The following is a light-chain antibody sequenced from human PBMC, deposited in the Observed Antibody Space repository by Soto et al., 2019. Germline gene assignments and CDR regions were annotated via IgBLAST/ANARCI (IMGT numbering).Light chain of an antibody. CDR2: TNN. Sequence: QSALTQPPSASGAPGQRVTISCSGSSSNIGANTVNWYRQLPGTAPRLLMYTNNQRPSGVPDRFSGSKSGTSASLAISGLQSEDEADYYCATWDDSLNGYVFGTGTKVTVL. CDR1: SSNIGANT. J-gene: IGLJ1*01. CDR3: ATWDDSLNGYV. V-gene: IGLV1-44*01.